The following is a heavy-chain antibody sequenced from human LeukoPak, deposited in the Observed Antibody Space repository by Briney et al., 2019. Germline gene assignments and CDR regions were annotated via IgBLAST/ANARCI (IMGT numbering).Heavy chain of an antibody. V-gene: IGHV3-23*01. Sequence: PGGSLRLSCAASGFTFRSFAMSWVRQAPGKGLEWVSGIIGSGRTTFYADSVKGRFTISRDNSKNTLCLQMSSLRAEDTAIYYCAKKEGDTYFSWYMDVWGKGTTVTVSS. CDR1: GFTFRSFA. CDR3: AKKEGDTYFSWYMDV. CDR2: IIGSGRTT. D-gene: IGHD2-21*01. J-gene: IGHJ6*03.